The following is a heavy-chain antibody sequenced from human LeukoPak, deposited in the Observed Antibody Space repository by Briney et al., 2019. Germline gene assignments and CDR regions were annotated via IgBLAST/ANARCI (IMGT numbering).Heavy chain of an antibody. CDR1: GFTFSSYE. V-gene: IGHV3-48*03. J-gene: IGHJ4*02. Sequence: PGGSLRLSCAASGFTFSSYEMNWVRQAPGKGLEWVSYISSSGSTIYYADSVKGRFTISRDNAKNSLYLQMNSLRAEDTALYYCVKPSRTGSNDYWGQGTLVTVSS. CDR2: ISSSGSTI. CDR3: VKPSRTGSNDY. D-gene: IGHD3-10*01.